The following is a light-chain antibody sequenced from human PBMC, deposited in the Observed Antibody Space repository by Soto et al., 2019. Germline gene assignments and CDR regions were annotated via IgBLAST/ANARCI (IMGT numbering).Light chain of an antibody. CDR1: SSDVGGYNY. V-gene: IGLV2-14*01. CDR3: SSYTSSSTLD. Sequence: QSVLTQPASVSGSPGQSITISCTGTSSDVGGYNYVSWYQQHPGKAPKLMIYEVSNRPSGVSNRFSGSKSGNTASLTISGLKAEDEADYYCSSYTSSSTLDFGGGTKLTVL. CDR2: EVS. J-gene: IGLJ2*01.